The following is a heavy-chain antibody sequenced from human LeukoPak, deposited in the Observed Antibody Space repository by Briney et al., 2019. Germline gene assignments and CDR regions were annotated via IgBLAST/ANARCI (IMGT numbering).Heavy chain of an antibody. Sequence: GGSLRLSCAASGFTFSSYAMSWVRQAPGKGLGWVSAISRSGCSTYYADSVKCRFTISRDNSKNTLYLQMNSLRAEDTAVYYCAKYYYAYYGTFDYWGQGNLVTVSS. CDR2: ISRSGCST. D-gene: IGHD1-26*01. V-gene: IGHV3-23*01. CDR3: AKYYYAYYGTFDY. J-gene: IGHJ4*02. CDR1: GFTFSSYA.